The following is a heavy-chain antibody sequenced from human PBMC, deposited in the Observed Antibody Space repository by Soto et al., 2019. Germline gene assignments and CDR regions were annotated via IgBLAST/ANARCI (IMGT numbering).Heavy chain of an antibody. D-gene: IGHD6-13*01. CDR3: AGRKGYSSSLHYYYMDV. Sequence: EVQLVESGGGLVQPGGSLRLSCAASGFTVSSNYMSWVRQAPGKGLEWVSVIYSGGSTYYADSVKGRFTISRDNSKNTLYLQMNSLRAEDTAVYYCAGRKGYSSSLHYYYMDVWGKGTTVTVSS. CDR1: GFTVSSNY. V-gene: IGHV3-66*01. CDR2: IYSGGST. J-gene: IGHJ6*03.